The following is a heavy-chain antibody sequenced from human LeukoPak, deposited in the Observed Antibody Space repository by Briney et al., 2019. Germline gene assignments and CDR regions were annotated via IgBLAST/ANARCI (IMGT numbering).Heavy chain of an antibody. J-gene: IGHJ4*02. D-gene: IGHD7-27*01. CDR1: GYTFTGYY. V-gene: IGHV1-2*02. CDR3: ARSPIGLGFFDY. CDR2: INPNSGVT. Sequence: ASVKVSCKASGYTFTGYYMHWVRQAPGQGLEWMGWINPNSGVTNYAQKFQGRVTMTRDTSISTAYMELSSLRSDDTAVYYCARSPIGLGFFDYWGQGTLVTVSS.